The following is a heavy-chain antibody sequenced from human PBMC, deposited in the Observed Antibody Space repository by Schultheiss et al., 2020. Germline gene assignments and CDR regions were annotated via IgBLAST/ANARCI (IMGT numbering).Heavy chain of an antibody. CDR3: ARAAYGDFRYFQH. J-gene: IGHJ1*01. V-gene: IGHV5-51*01. D-gene: IGHD4-17*01. CDR2: IYPEDSET. Sequence: GESLKISCKGSGYSFTSYWISWVRQMPGKGLEWMGIIYPEDSETRDSPSLQGHVTISADKSINTAYLQWRSLKASDTAIYYCARAAYGDFRYFQHWGQGTLVTVYS. CDR1: GYSFTSYW.